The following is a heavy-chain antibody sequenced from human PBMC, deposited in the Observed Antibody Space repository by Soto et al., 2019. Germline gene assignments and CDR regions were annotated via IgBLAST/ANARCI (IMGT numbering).Heavy chain of an antibody. CDR3: AKVRPLRDCTSTSCMGAFDI. CDR1: AFTCRSYA. J-gene: IGHJ3*02. CDR2: ITASADTT. Sequence: GGSLRLSCAAAAFTCRSYATSWVRQAPGKGLEWVSAITASADTTYYADSVRGRFTISRDNSKNTLYLRMNSLRAEDTAVYYCAKVRPLRDCTSTSCMGAFDIWGQGTMVTLSS. D-gene: IGHD2-2*01. V-gene: IGHV3-23*01.